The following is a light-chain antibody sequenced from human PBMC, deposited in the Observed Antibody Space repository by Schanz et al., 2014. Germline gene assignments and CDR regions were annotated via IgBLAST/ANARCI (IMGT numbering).Light chain of an antibody. CDR2: DVT. V-gene: IGLV2-14*01. Sequence: QSALTQPASVSGSPGQSITISCTGTSSDIGGYNYASWYQQHPGKAPKLMIYDVTNRPSGVSNRFSGSKSGNTASLTISGLQAEDEADYYCSSYMSTTTLAWVFGGGTKLTVL. J-gene: IGLJ3*02. CDR3: SSYMSTTTLAWV. CDR1: SSDIGGYNY.